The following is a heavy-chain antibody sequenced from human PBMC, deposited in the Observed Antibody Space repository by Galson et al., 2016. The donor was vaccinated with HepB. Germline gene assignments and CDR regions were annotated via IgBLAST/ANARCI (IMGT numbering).Heavy chain of an antibody. Sequence: SLRLSCAASGFSFSNYAMSWVRQAPGKGLEWVSGISDSGGNTYFADSVKGRFTISRDNSRNTLYLQMNSLRVEDTAVYYCAKVATPNRNYENWFDSWGQGTLVTVSS. CDR2: ISDSGGNT. J-gene: IGHJ5*01. CDR3: AKVATPNRNYENWFDS. V-gene: IGHV3-23*01. D-gene: IGHD4-11*01. CDR1: GFSFSNYA.